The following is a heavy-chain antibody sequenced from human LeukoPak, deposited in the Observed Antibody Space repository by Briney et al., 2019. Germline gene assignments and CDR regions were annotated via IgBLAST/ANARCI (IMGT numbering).Heavy chain of an antibody. CDR1: GFTFSSSA. CDR3: ARGRTAGIEY. Sequence: GGSLRLSCSASGFTFSSSAMTWVRQAPGKGLEWVSVISGSGASTYYADSVKGRFIISRHNSKNTLYLQMNSLRAEDTAVYYCARGRTAGIEYWGQGTLVTVSS. D-gene: IGHD3-10*01. CDR2: ISGSGAST. J-gene: IGHJ4*02. V-gene: IGHV3-23*01.